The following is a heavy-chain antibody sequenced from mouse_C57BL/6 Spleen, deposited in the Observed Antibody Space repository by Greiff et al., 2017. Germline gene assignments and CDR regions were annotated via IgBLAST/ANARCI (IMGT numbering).Heavy chain of an antibody. J-gene: IGHJ1*03. CDR1: GYTFTDYE. D-gene: IGHD1-1*01. CDR3: TGTTVVTPDWYVDV. V-gene: IGHV1-15*01. Sequence: QVQLQQSGAELVRPGASVTLSCKASGYTFTDYEMHWVKQTPVHGLEWIGAIDPETGGTAYNQKFKGKAILTADKSSSTAYMELRSLTSEDSAVYYCTGTTVVTPDWYVDVWGTGTTVTVSS. CDR2: IDPETGGT.